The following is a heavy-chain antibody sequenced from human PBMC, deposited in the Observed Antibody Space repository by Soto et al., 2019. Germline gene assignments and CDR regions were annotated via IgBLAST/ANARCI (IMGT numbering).Heavy chain of an antibody. D-gene: IGHD3-16*01. Sequence: SETLSLTCTVSGGSISSGGYYWSWIRQHPGKGLEWIGYIYYSGSTYHNPSLKSRVTISVDTSKNQFSLKLSSVTAADTAVYYCARFPPRDYDYVDYWGQGTLVTVSS. CDR1: GGSISSGGYY. CDR3: ARFPPRDYDYVDY. CDR2: IYYSGST. J-gene: IGHJ4*02. V-gene: IGHV4-31*03.